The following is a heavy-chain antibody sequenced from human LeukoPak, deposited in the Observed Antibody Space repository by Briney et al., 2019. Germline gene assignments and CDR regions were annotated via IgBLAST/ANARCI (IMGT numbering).Heavy chain of an antibody. Sequence: GGSLRLSCAASGFTFSSYAMSWVRQAPGKGLEWVSAISGSGGSTYYADTVKGRFTISRDNSKNTLYLQMNSLRAEDTAVYYCAKDPRVYSGYGSHHYWGQGTLDTVSS. J-gene: IGHJ4*02. V-gene: IGHV3-23*01. D-gene: IGHD5-12*01. CDR2: ISGSGGST. CDR1: GFTFSSYA. CDR3: AKDPRVYSGYGSHHY.